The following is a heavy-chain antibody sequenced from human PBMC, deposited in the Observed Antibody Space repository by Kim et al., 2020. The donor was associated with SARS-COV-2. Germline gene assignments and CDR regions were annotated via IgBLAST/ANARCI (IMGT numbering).Heavy chain of an antibody. CDR3: ARDTLAYDSSGYYLKDPIYYYFGMDV. J-gene: IGHJ6*02. CDR2: IYYSGST. CDR1: SGSISSYY. V-gene: IGHV4-59*13. Sequence: SETLSLTCTVSSGSISSYYWSWIRQPPGKGLEWIGYIYYSGSTNYNPSLKSRVTISVDTSKNQFSLKLSSVTAADTAVYYCARDTLAYDSSGYYLKDPIYYYFGMDVWGQGTTVTVSS. D-gene: IGHD3-22*01.